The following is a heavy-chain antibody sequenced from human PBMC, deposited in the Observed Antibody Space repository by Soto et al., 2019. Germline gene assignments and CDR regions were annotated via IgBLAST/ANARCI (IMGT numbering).Heavy chain of an antibody. CDR1: GWTDSSYY. CDR3: ARARSSSNTSCYDGYYFDY. J-gene: IGHJ4*02. CDR2: IYIGDST. Sequence: LTLSGEAPGWTDSSYYMWWDRQAPGKGMEWVSVIYIGDSTYYADSVNGRFTISRHNSKNALYLQMNSLRAEDTAVYYCARARSSSNTSCYDGYYFDYWGQGTLVTVSS. V-gene: IGHV3-53*04. D-gene: IGHD2-2*01.